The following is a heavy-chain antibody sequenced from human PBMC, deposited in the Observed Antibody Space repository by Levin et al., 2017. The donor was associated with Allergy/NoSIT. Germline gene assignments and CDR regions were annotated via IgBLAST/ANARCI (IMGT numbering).Heavy chain of an antibody. J-gene: IGHJ4*02. CDR1: GFTFSSYW. Sequence: GGSLRLSCAASGFTFSSYWMYWVRQAPGKGLVWVSRINSDGSSTSYADSVKGRFTLSRDNAKNTLFLQIHSLRAEDTAVYYCARGYVESSTYTSGYWGQGTLVTVSS. V-gene: IGHV3-74*01. CDR3: ARGYVESSTYTSGY. D-gene: IGHD3-16*01. CDR2: INSDGSST.